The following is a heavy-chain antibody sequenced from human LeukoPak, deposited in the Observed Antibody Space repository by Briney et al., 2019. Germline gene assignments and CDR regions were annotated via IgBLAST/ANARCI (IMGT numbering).Heavy chain of an antibody. CDR3: ARGDWGSPDYYYMDV. Sequence: SETLSLTCAVYGGSFSDYYWSWIRQPPGKGLERIGEINHSGSTNYNPSLKSRVTISVDTSKNQFSLKLSSVTAADTAVYYCARGDWGSPDYYYMDVWGKGTTVTISS. CDR1: GGSFSDYY. V-gene: IGHV4-34*01. CDR2: INHSGST. D-gene: IGHD7-27*01. J-gene: IGHJ6*03.